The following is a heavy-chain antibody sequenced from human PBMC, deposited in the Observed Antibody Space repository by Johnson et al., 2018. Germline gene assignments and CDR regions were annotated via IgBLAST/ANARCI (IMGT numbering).Heavy chain of an antibody. V-gene: IGHV3-30-3*01. Sequence: QVQLQESGGGVVQXGRSLRLSCAASGFTFSNYAIHWVRQAPGKGLEWVAVISYDGGNKYYADSVKGRFTISRDNSKNTLYMQMNSRRAEDPAVYYCAKEEIVVVPAAPDYYYYMDVWGKGTTVTVSS. CDR1: GFTFSNYA. D-gene: IGHD2-2*01. J-gene: IGHJ6*03. CDR2: ISYDGGNK. CDR3: AKEEIVVVPAAPDYYYYMDV.